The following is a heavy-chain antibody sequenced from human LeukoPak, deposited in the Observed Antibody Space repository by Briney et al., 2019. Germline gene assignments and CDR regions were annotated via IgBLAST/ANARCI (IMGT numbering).Heavy chain of an antibody. CDR3: AKGIKCSSLSCDAFGP. D-gene: IGHD2-2*01. Sequence: SETLSLTCTVSGDPISSGYYWGWIRQSPGKGLEWIGSIYHTGSTNYNPSLHRRVTMSVDTSKSQFSLSLRSVTAADTAVYYCAKGIKCSSLSCDAFGPWGQGTPVTVSS. V-gene: IGHV4-38-2*02. CDR1: GDPISSGYY. J-gene: IGHJ5*02. CDR2: IYHTGST.